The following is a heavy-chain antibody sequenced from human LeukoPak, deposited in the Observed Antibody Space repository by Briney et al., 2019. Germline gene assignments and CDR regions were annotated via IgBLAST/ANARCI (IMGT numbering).Heavy chain of an antibody. J-gene: IGHJ6*03. V-gene: IGHV3-30*02. D-gene: IGHD1-1*01. CDR1: GFTFSSYG. CDR2: IQYDGSDK. CDR3: AKDRKVSFRERSDYMDV. Sequence: PGGSLRLSCAASGFTFSSYGIHWVRQAPGKGLEWVAFIQYDGSDKFYADSVKGRFTISRDSSKNTLYLQMNSLRAEDTAVYYCAKDRKVSFRERSDYMDVWGKGTTVTVSS.